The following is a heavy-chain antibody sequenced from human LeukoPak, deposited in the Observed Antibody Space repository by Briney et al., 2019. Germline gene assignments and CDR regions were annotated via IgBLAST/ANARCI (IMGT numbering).Heavy chain of an antibody. J-gene: IGHJ3*02. CDR1: GFTFSSYS. CDR2: ISSSSSTI. D-gene: IGHD1-14*01. Sequence: GGSLRLSCAASGFTFSSYSMNWVRQAPGKGLEWVSYISSSSSTIYSADSVKGRFTISRDNAKNSLYLQMNSLRAEDTAVYYCARRLQTAAFDIWGQGTMVTVSS. V-gene: IGHV3-48*01. CDR3: ARRLQTAAFDI.